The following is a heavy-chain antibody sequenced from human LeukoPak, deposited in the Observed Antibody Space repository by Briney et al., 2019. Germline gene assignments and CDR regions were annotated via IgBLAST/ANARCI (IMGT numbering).Heavy chain of an antibody. Sequence: PSETLSLTCTVSGGSISNGDYYWSWIRQPPGKGVEWIGYVYYSGSTYYNPSLKSRVTISVGTSKNQFSLKLSSVTAADTAVYYCARGSSAIQLYYFDYWGQGTLVTVSS. CDR2: VYYSGST. V-gene: IGHV4-30-4*01. CDR3: ARGSSAIQLYYFDY. D-gene: IGHD2-2*02. CDR1: GGSISNGDYY. J-gene: IGHJ4*02.